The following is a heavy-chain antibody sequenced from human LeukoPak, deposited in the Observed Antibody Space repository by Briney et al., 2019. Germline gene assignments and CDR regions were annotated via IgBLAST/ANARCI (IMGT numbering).Heavy chain of an antibody. J-gene: IGHJ1*01. CDR2: ISSGVTYI. CDR3: ASSYGDTQYFQH. Sequence: PGGSLRLSCAASGFTFSSYKMNWVRQAPGKGLEWVSSISSGVTYIYYADSLKGRFTISRDNAKNSLYLQMNSLRAGDTAVYYCASSYGDTQYFQHWGQGTLVTVSS. V-gene: IGHV3-21*01. D-gene: IGHD4-17*01. CDR1: GFTFSSYK.